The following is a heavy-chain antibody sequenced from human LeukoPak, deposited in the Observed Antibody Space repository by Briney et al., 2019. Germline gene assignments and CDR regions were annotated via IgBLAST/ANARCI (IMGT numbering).Heavy chain of an antibody. J-gene: IGHJ4*02. CDR1: GDSTTSTTYY. D-gene: IGHD1-26*01. Sequence: SETLSPTSTLSGDSTTSTTYYCGWIRQPPGKGLEWIGSLYYSGSTYYNPSLKRRVTISVHTSNNQFSLKLTSVTAADTAVYYCARRPYCTDSIVDVQLDDIGYGGRGMQVIVSS. V-gene: IGHV4-39*01. CDR3: ARRPYCTDSIVDVQLDDIGY. CDR2: LYYSGST.